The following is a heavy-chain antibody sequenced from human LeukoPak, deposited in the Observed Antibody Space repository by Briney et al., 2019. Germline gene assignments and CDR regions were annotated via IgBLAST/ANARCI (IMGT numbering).Heavy chain of an antibody. CDR2: IYPGDCDT. CDR3: ARLYYYDSSGYYVFDY. J-gene: IGHJ4*02. D-gene: IGHD3-22*01. CDR1: GYSFTSYW. Sequence: GESLKISCKGSGYSFTSYWIGWVRQMPGKGLEWMGIIYPGDCDTRYSPSFQGQVTISADKSISTAYLQWSSLKASDTAMYYCARLYYYDSSGYYVFDYWGQGTLVTVSS. V-gene: IGHV5-51*01.